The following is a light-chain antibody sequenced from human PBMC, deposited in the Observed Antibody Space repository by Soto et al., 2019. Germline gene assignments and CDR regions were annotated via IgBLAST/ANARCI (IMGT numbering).Light chain of an antibody. CDR2: GNY. J-gene: IGLJ2*01. Sequence: QSVLTQPPSASGTPGQRVTISCSGSTSNIGSNAVNWYQHLPGTAPRLILFGNYQRPSGVPDRFSGSKSGTSASLAISGLQSADEADYYCAAWDDSLNGPVFGGGTKVTVL. V-gene: IGLV1-44*01. CDR3: AAWDDSLNGPV. CDR1: TSNIGSNA.